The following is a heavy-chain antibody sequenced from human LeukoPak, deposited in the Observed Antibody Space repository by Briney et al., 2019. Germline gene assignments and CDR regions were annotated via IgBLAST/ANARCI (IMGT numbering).Heavy chain of an antibody. D-gene: IGHD4-17*01. CDR2: MNPNSGNT. CDR1: GYTFTSYD. CDR3: ARAPVTTGPYYYYMDV. V-gene: IGHV1-8*03. Sequence: ASVKVSCKASGYTFTSYDINWVRQATGQGLEWMGWMNPNSGNTGYAQKFQGRVTITRSTSISTAYMELSGLRSEDTAVYYCARAPVTTGPYYYYMDVWGKGTTVTVSS. J-gene: IGHJ6*03.